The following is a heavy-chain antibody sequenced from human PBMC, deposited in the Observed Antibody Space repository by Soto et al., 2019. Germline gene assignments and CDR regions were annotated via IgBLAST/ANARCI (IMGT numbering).Heavy chain of an antibody. Sequence: QVQLVQSGAEVKKPGSSVKVSCKVSGGTFSNYAIDWVRLAPGHGLEWMGGIVPIFGTTYYTQKFQGRATIIADDATTTAYLEMSCLRSEVTAIYYCARVEAVAGLYNYHGLDVWGQGTAVTVSS. CDR2: IVPIFGTT. V-gene: IGHV1-69*12. CDR3: ARVEAVAGLYNYHGLDV. CDR1: GGTFSNYA. J-gene: IGHJ6*02. D-gene: IGHD6-19*01.